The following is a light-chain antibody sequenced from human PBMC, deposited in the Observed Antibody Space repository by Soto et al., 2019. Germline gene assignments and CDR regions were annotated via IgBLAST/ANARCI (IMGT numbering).Light chain of an antibody. J-gene: IGKJ2*01. CDR1: QSVSSY. Sequence: EIVLTPSPAILYLSPGERATLSCRASQSVSSYLAWYQQKHGQAPRLLSYDSSNRATDIPASFSGSGSGTDFTLTLSSLGPEDFAVYHCQQRSNWPHTFGQGTKLEIK. CDR3: QQRSNWPHT. V-gene: IGKV3-11*01. CDR2: DSS.